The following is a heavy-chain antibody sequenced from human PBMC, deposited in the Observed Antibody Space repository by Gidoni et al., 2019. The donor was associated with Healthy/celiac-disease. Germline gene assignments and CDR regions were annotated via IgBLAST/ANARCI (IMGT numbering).Heavy chain of an antibody. J-gene: IGHJ4*02. Sequence: LQKPSETLSLTCTVSGGSISSSSYYWGWIRQPPGKGLEWIGSIYYSGSTYYNPSLKSRVTISVDTSKNQFSLKLSSVTAADTAVYYCARRGYSSGWYSHYFDYWGQGTLVTVSS. CDR3: ARRGYSSGWYSHYFDY. D-gene: IGHD6-19*01. CDR1: GGSISSSSYY. CDR2: IYYSGST. V-gene: IGHV4-39*01.